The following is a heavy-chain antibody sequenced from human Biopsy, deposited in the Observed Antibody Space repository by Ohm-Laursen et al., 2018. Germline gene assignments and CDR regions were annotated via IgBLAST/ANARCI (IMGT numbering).Heavy chain of an antibody. CDR3: ARVGVGAPSIDYFDS. D-gene: IGHD1-26*01. CDR2: IYYSGST. CDR1: GGSIYNFF. J-gene: IGHJ4*02. Sequence: TLSLTCTVSGGSIYNFFWSWIRQPPGKGLEWIGYIYYSGSTNYNPSLKSRVTISVDRSKNHFSLELSPATAADTAVYYCARVGVGAPSIDYFDSWGQGALVTVSS. V-gene: IGHV4-59*01.